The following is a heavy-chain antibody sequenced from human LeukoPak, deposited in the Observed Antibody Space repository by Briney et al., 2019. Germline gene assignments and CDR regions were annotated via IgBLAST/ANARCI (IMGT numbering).Heavy chain of an antibody. D-gene: IGHD3-10*01. CDR3: ARDQIPPLLWFGELFLGSS. Sequence: PSETLSLTCTVSGYSISSGYYWGWIRQPPGKGLEWIGSIYHSGSTYYNPSLKSRVTISVDTSKNQFSLKLSSGTAADTAVYYCARDQIPPLLWFGELFLGSSWGQGTLVTVSS. J-gene: IGHJ5*02. CDR1: GYSISSGYY. CDR2: IYHSGST. V-gene: IGHV4-38-2*02.